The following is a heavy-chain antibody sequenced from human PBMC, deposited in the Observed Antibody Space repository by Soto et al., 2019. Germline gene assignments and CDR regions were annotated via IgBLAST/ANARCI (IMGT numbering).Heavy chain of an antibody. V-gene: IGHV1-18*01. CDR1: GYTFTSYG. Sequence: GASVKVSCKASGYTFTSYGISWVRQAPGQGLEWMGWISAYNGNTNYAQKLQGRVTMTTDTSTSTAYMELRSLRSDDTAVYYCAIVPRLLYYYYYMDGWGKGTTVTVSS. CDR3: AIVPRLLYYYYYMDG. D-gene: IGHD6-25*01. J-gene: IGHJ6*03. CDR2: ISAYNGNT.